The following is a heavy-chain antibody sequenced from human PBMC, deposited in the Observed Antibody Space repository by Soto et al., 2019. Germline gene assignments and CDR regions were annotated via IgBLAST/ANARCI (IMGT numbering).Heavy chain of an antibody. CDR3: ARLNRRSSGGSSATGWFDP. V-gene: IGHV4-59*08. CDR2: IYYSGST. Sequence: SXTLSLTCAVYGGSFSGYYWSWIRQPPSKGLEWIGYIYYSGSTNYNPSLKSRVTISVDTSKNQFSLKLSSVTAADTAVYYCARLNRRSSGGSSATGWFDPWGQGTLVTVSS. J-gene: IGHJ5*02. D-gene: IGHD2-15*01. CDR1: GGSFSGYY.